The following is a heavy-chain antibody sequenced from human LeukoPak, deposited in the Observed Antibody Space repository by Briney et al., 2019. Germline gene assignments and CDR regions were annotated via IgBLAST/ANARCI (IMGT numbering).Heavy chain of an antibody. CDR1: GGSISNGGYT. V-gene: IGHV4-30-2*01. D-gene: IGHD4-23*01. CDR2: ISHSGGT. CDR3: ARDRRWYRGQYWFDP. J-gene: IGHJ5*02. Sequence: PSETLSLTCAVSGGSISNGGYTWSWIRQPPGKGLEWIGYISHSGGTYYKPSLNSRVTISVDRSKNQFSLKLSSVTAADTAVYYCARDRRWYRGQYWFDPWGQGTLVTVSS.